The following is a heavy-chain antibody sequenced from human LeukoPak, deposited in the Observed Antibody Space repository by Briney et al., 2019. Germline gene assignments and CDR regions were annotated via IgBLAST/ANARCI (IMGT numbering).Heavy chain of an antibody. CDR1: GFTFSSYW. CDR3: ASLDY. V-gene: IGHV3-74*01. CDR2: IDSDGNIT. J-gene: IGHJ4*02. Sequence: PGGSLRLSCAASGFTFSSYWMHWVRQAPGKGLVWVSRIDSDGNITSYADSVKGRFTISRDNAKNTLYLQMNTLRAEDTAVYYCASLDYWGQGTPVTVSS.